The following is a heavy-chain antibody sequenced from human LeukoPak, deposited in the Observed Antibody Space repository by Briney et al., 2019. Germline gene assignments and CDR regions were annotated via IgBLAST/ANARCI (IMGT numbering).Heavy chain of an antibody. CDR3: AKETYYYGSGSYYDY. CDR2: IKQDGSEK. CDR1: GFTFSSYW. V-gene: IGHV3-7*03. D-gene: IGHD3-10*01. Sequence: GGSLRLSCATSGFTFSSYWMSWVRQAPGKGLEWVANIKQDGSEKNYVDSVKGRFTISRDNAKNSLYLQMNSLRAEDTALYYCAKETYYYGSGSYYDYWGQGTLVTVSS. J-gene: IGHJ4*02.